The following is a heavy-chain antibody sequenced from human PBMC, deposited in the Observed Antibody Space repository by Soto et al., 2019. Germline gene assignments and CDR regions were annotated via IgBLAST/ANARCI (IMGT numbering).Heavy chain of an antibody. Sequence: SATLSLTCTVSGGSISSYYWSWIRQPPGKGLEWIGYIYYSGSTNYNPSLKSRVTISVDTSKNQFSLKLSSVTAADTAVYYCASLTPYSSSSDYYYYYYMDVWGKGTTVTVSS. V-gene: IGHV4-59*08. CDR1: GGSISSYY. CDR3: ASLTPYSSSSDYYYYYYMDV. J-gene: IGHJ6*03. D-gene: IGHD6-13*01. CDR2: IYYSGST.